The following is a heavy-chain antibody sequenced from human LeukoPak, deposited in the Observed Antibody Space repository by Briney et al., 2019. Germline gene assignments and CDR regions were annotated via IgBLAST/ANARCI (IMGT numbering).Heavy chain of an antibody. CDR3: ARAPRITMVRGAMEDY. J-gene: IGHJ4*02. D-gene: IGHD3-10*01. V-gene: IGHV1-8*01. CDR1: GYTFTSHD. Sequence: ASVKVSCKASGYTFTSHDINWVRQATGQGLEWMGWMNPNSGNTGYARKFQGRVIMTRDTAINTAYMELHSLRSDDTAVYYCARAPRITMVRGAMEDYWGQGTLVTVSS. CDR2: MNPNSGNT.